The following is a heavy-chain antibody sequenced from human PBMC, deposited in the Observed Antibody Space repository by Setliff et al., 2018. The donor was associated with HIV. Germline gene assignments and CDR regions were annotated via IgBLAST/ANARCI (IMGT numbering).Heavy chain of an antibody. CDR1: GYSVNSDYQ. Sequence: SETLSLTCVVSGYSVNSDYQWGWIRQSPGGGLQWIGHIYHSGSSYYNPFLRGRITMSIDTSTDQFSLKLSSLTAADTAVYYCVRVWLHKDADIPRFDPWGPGILVTVPQ. D-gene: IGHD5-12*01. CDR2: IYHSGSS. V-gene: IGHV4-38-2*01. J-gene: IGHJ5*02. CDR3: VRVWLHKDADIPRFDP.